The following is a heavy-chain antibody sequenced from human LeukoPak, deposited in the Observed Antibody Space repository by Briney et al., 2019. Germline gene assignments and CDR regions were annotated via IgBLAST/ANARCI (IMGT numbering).Heavy chain of an antibody. CDR3: ARGGPMIVVYYGMDV. J-gene: IGHJ6*02. D-gene: IGHD3-22*01. CDR2: INPSGGST. CDR1: GYTFTSYY. Sequence: ASVKVPCKASGYTFTSYYMHWVRQAPGQGLEWMGIINPSGGSTSYAQKFQGRVTMTRDTSTSTVYMELSSLRSEDTAVYYCARGGPMIVVYYGMDVWGQGTTVTVSS. V-gene: IGHV1-46*01.